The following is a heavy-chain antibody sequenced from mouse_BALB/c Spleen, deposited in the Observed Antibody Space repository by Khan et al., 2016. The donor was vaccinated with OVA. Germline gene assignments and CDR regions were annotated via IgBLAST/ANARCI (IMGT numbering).Heavy chain of an antibody. J-gene: IGHJ4*01. CDR3: ARGGAAYYRNDGGAMEY. D-gene: IGHD2-14*01. Sequence: QIQLVQSGPELKKPGETVRISCKASGYTFTTAGIQWVQKMPGKGLKWIGWINTHSGVPKYAEDFKGRFAFSLAISVNTAYLQLTNLKNEDTATYIGARGGAAYYRNDGGAMEYWGQGTSVTVSS. CDR2: INTHSGVP. V-gene: IGHV9-4*02. CDR1: GYTFTTAG.